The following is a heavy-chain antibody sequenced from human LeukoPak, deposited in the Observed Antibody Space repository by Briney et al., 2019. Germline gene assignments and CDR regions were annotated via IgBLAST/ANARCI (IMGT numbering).Heavy chain of an antibody. CDR3: ARDQHGDYVFDY. D-gene: IGHD4-17*01. J-gene: IGHJ4*02. V-gene: IGHV3-74*01. CDR1: GFTFSSYW. CDR2: INSDGSST. Sequence: PGGSLRLSCAAPGFTFSSYWMHWVRQAPGKGLVWVSHINSDGSSTSYADSVKGRFTISRDNAKNTLYLQMNSLRAEDTAVYYCARDQHGDYVFDYWGQGTLVTVSS.